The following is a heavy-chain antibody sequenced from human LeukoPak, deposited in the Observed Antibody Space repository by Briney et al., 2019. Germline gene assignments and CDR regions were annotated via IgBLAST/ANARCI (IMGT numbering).Heavy chain of an antibody. CDR3: ARGGSYDYVWGSYRPYFDY. CDR1: GYTFTSYA. D-gene: IGHD3-16*02. Sequence: GASVKVSCKASGYTFTSYAMHWVRQAPGQRLEWMGWINAGNGNTKYSQKFQGRVTITRDTSASTAYMELSSLRSEDTAVYYCARGGSYDYVWGSYRPYFDYWGQGALVTVSS. J-gene: IGHJ4*02. V-gene: IGHV1-3*01. CDR2: INAGNGNT.